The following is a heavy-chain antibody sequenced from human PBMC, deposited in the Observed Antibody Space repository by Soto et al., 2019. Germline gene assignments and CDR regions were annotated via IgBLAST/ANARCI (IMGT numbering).Heavy chain of an antibody. J-gene: IGHJ4*02. Sequence: QVQLVESGGGVVQPGRSLRLSCAASGFTFSSYAMLWVRQAPGKGLEWVAVISYDGSNKYYADSVKGRFTISRDNSKNTLYLQMNSLRAEDTAVYYCARDLRDSGESGVDYWGQGTLVTVSS. CDR3: ARDLRDSGESGVDY. CDR1: GFTFSSYA. V-gene: IGHV3-30-3*01. D-gene: IGHD1-1*01. CDR2: ISYDGSNK.